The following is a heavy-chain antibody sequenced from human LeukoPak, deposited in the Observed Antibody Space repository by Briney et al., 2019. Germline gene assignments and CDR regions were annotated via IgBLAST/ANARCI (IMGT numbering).Heavy chain of an antibody. J-gene: IGHJ4*02. CDR1: GYIFTTYW. Sequence: GASLQISCEGSGYIFTTYWIAWVRQLPGKGLEWMGIIFPADSDTRYSPSFQGQVTILADNSISTAYLQWSSLKASDTAMYYCARHSGEYSSGWYIGYWGQGTLVTVSS. CDR3: ARHSGEYSSGWYIGY. CDR2: IFPADSDT. V-gene: IGHV5-51*01. D-gene: IGHD6-19*01.